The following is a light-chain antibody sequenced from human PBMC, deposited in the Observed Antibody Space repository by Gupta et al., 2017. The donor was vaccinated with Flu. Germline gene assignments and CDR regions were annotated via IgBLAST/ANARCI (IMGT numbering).Light chain of an antibody. CDR1: SSNIGSNT. CDR2: SNN. V-gene: IGLV1-44*01. Sequence: QSVLTQPPSPSGPPGQRVTISCSGSSSNIGSNTVNWYQQLPGTAPKLLIYSNNQRPSGVPDRFSGSKSGTSASLAISGLQSEDEADYYCAAWDDSLNGHVFGTGTKVTVL. J-gene: IGLJ1*01. CDR3: AAWDDSLNGHV.